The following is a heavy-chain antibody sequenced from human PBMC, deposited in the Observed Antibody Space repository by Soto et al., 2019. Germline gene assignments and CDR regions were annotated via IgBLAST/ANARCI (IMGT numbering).Heavy chain of an antibody. D-gene: IGHD6-13*01. J-gene: IGHJ6*02. CDR2: TYYRAKWYN. CDR3: SRDRWYRIASLYFYDMDV. Sequence: SQTLSLTCAISGDSVSGDSAAWNWIWQSPSRGVEWRGGTYYRAKWYNDYAVSGKSRITITPATSKTKFSLPLKYVTPEDTAASYYSRDRWYRIASLYFYDMDVWGHGTPVTVSS. CDR1: GDSVSGDSAA. V-gene: IGHV6-1*01.